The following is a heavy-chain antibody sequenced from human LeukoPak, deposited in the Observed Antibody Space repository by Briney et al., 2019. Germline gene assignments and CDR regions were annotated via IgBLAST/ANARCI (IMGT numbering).Heavy chain of an antibody. CDR2: IYYSGST. CDR1: GGSISSYY. CDR3: AGGSYYYYYMAV. V-gene: IGHV4-59*01. Sequence: SETLSLTCAVYGGSISSYYWSWIRQPPGKGLEWIGYIYYSGSTNYNPSLKSRVTISVDTSKNQFSLKLSSVTAADTAVYYCAGGSYYYYYMAVWGKGTTVTISS. J-gene: IGHJ6*03.